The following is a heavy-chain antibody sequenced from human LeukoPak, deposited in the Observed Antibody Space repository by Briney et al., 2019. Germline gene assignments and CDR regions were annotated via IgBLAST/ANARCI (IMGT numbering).Heavy chain of an antibody. D-gene: IGHD6-6*01. CDR1: GFTFSYYW. CDR3: AKTGPSNY. J-gene: IGHJ4*02. Sequence: GGSLRLSCAASGFTFSYYWMSWVRQAPGKGLEWVANIKQDGSEKYYVDSVKGRFTISRDNAKNSLFLQMNSLRAEDTAVYYCAKTGPSNYWGQGTLVTVSS. CDR2: IKQDGSEK. V-gene: IGHV3-7*03.